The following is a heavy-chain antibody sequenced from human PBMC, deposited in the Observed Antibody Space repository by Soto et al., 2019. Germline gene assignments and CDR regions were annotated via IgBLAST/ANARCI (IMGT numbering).Heavy chain of an antibody. V-gene: IGHV3-23*01. J-gene: IGHJ4*02. CDR1: VFIFSSYA. Sequence: VWSLRLSCTASVFIFSSYAMSLVLHSPGKGLEWVSAISGSGGSTYYADSVKGRFTISRDNSKNTPYPQMNSLRAADTALYYCARPMNTATMSLAYWGQGTQVTVSS. D-gene: IGHD4-17*01. CDR3: ARPMNTATMSLAY. CDR2: ISGSGGST.